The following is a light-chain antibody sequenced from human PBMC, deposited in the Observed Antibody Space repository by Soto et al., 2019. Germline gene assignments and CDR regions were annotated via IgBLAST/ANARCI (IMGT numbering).Light chain of an antibody. V-gene: IGKV1-5*01. CDR2: DAS. J-gene: IGKJ1*01. Sequence: DIQMPQSPATLSASVGDRVTITFRASQNIYTWLAWYQQKPGKAPKLLISDASSLETGVPSRFSGSGSGTEFTLTINRLQPDDFATYYCQQYKSYWTFGQGTKVDIK. CDR1: QNIYTW. CDR3: QQYKSYWT.